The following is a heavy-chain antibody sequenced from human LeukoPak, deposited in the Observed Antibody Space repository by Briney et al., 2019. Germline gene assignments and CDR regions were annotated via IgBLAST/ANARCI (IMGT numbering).Heavy chain of an antibody. V-gene: IGHV1-18*01. J-gene: IGHJ6*02. CDR3: ARRSITYSSGWYYYYGMDV. Sequence: ASVKVSCKASGYTFTSYGISWVRQAPGQGLEWMGWISAYNGNTNYAQKLQGRVTMTTDTSTSTAYMELRSLRSDDTAVYYCARRSITYSSGWYYYYGMDVWGQGTTVTVSS. CDR2: ISAYNGNT. D-gene: IGHD6-19*01. CDR1: GYTFTSYG.